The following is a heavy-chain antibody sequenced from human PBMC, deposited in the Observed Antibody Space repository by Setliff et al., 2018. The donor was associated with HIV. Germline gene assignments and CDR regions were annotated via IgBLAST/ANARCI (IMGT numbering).Heavy chain of an antibody. CDR2: INHSGDT. CDR1: GGSFSGYH. J-gene: IGHJ3*02. V-gene: IGHV4-34*01. D-gene: IGHD6-19*01. CDR3: ARQFTVQWLVQKGRVYYFDI. Sequence: SETLSLTCAVYGGSFSGYHRSWIRQPPGKGLEWIGEINHSGDTNYNPSLKSRVTISVDTSKNQFSLNLNSVTAADTAVYYCARQFTVQWLVQKGRVYYFDIWGQGTMVTVSS.